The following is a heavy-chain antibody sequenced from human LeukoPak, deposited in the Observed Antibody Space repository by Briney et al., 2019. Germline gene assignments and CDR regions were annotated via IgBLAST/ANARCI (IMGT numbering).Heavy chain of an antibody. CDR1: GGSISSYY. CDR3: AREFGVDQSNWFDP. D-gene: IGHD3-3*01. V-gene: IGHV4-59*01. Sequence: SETLSLTCTVSGGSISSYYWSWIRQPPGKGLKWIGYIYYSGSTNYNPSLKSRVTISVDTSKNQFSLKLSSVTAADTAVYYCAREFGVDQSNWFDPWGQGTLVTVSS. J-gene: IGHJ5*02. CDR2: IYYSGST.